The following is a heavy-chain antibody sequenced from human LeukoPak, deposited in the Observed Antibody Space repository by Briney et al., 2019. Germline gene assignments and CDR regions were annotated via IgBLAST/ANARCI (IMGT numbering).Heavy chain of an antibody. V-gene: IGHV1-2*02. D-gene: IGHD6-13*01. Sequence: ASVKVSCKASGYTFTGYYMHWVRQAPGQGLEWMGWINPNSGGTNYAQKFQGRVTMTRDTSISTAYMELSRLRSDDTAVYYCARAQRSSWYGFDYWGQGTLVTVS. J-gene: IGHJ4*02. CDR3: ARAQRSSWYGFDY. CDR2: INPNSGGT. CDR1: GYTFTGYY.